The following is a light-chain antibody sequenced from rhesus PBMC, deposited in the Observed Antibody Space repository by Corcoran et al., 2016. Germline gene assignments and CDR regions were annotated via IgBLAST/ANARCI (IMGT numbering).Light chain of an antibody. V-gene: IGKV1-22*01. Sequence: DIQMTQSPSSLSASVGDTVTITCRASQGISSWLAWYQQKPGKAPNLLLYKASSLQSGVPSRFSGSGSGTDFTLTSSSLKAEDDATYYCQQYSSRPLTFGGETKVELK. CDR1: QGISSW. CDR2: KAS. J-gene: IGKJ4*01. CDR3: QQYSSRPLT.